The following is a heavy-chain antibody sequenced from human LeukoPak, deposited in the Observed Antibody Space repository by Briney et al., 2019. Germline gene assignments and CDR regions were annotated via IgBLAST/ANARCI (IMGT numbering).Heavy chain of an antibody. D-gene: IGHD3-22*01. V-gene: IGHV1-18*01. CDR1: GYTFTSYG. CDR3: ARVGAQGIVVVHMSYFDY. Sequence: ASVKVSCKASGYTFTSYGISWVRQAPGQGLEWMGWISAYNGNTNYAQKLQGRVTMTTDTSTSTAYMELRSLRSDDTAVYYCARVGAQGIVVVHMSYFDYWGQGTLVTVSS. CDR2: ISAYNGNT. J-gene: IGHJ4*02.